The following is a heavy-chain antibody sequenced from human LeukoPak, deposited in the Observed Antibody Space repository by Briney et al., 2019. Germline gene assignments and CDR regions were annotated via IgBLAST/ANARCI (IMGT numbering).Heavy chain of an antibody. CDR2: IYYSGST. Sequence: PSETLSLTCTVSGGSISSYYWSWIRQPPGKGLEWIGYIYYSGSTNYNPSLKSRVTISVDTSKNQFSLKLSSVTAADTAVYYCARDRPYSSGWYNGLDYYYGMDVWGQGTTVTVSS. V-gene: IGHV4-59*01. D-gene: IGHD6-19*01. CDR3: ARDRPYSSGWYNGLDYYYGMDV. CDR1: GGSISSYY. J-gene: IGHJ6*02.